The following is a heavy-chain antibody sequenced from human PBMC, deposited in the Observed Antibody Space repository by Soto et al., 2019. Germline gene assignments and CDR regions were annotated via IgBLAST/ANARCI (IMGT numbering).Heavy chain of an antibody. CDR1: GGSISSYY. V-gene: IGHV4-59*01. J-gene: IGHJ6*02. Sequence: SETLSLTCTVSGGSISSYYWSWIRQPPGKGLEWIGYIYYSGSTNYNPSLKSRVTISVDTSKNQFSLKLSSVTAADTAVYYCARVPYQYSYGLDYYYYGMDVWGQGTTVTVSS. CDR3: ARVPYQYSYGLDYYYYGMDV. D-gene: IGHD5-18*01. CDR2: IYYSGST.